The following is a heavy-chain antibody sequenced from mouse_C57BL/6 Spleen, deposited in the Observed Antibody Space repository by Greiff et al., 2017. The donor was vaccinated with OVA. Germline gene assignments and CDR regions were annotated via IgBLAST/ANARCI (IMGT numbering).Heavy chain of an antibody. V-gene: IGHV1-18*01. CDR3: ARSSLPRAMDY. CDR1: GYTFTDYN. J-gene: IGHJ4*01. Sequence: VQLQQSGPELVKPGASVKIPCKASGYTFTDYNMDWVKQSHGKSLEWIGDINPNNGGSIYNQKFKGKATLTVDKSSSTSYRELRSLTSKDTAVYYCARSSLPRAMDYWGQGTSVTVSS. CDR2: INPNNGGS.